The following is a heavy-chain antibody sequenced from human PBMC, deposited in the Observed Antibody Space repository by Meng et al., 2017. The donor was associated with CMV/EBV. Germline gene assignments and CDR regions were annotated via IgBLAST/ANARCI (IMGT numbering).Heavy chain of an antibody. J-gene: IGHJ4*02. CDR2: IYPGDSDT. D-gene: IGHD6-19*01. CDR3: ARQMRDDSSGWYAFDY. V-gene: IGHV5-51*01. CDR1: GFTFSSYE. Sequence: GGSLRLSCAASGFTFSSYEMNWVRQAPGKGLEWMGIIYPGDSDTRYSPSFQGQVTISADKSISTAYLQWGSLKASDTAMYYCARQMRDDSSGWYAFDYWGQGTLVTVSS.